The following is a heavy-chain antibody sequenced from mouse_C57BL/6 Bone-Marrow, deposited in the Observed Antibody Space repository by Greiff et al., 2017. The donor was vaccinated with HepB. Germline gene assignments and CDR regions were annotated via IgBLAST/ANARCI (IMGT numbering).Heavy chain of an antibody. CDR2: IDPETGGT. J-gene: IGHJ4*01. Sequence: VQLKQSGAELVRPGASVTLSCKASGYTFTDYEMHWVKQTPVHGLEWIGAIDPETGGTAYNQKFKGKAILTADKSSSTAYMELRSLTSEDSAVYYCTRRGGITTVVGDYYAMDYWGQGTSVTVSS. V-gene: IGHV1-15*01. CDR3: TRRGGITTVVGDYYAMDY. CDR1: GYTFTDYE. D-gene: IGHD1-1*01.